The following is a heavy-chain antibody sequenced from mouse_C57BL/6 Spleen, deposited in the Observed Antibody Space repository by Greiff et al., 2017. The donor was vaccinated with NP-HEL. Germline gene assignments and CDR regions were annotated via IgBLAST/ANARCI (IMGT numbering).Heavy chain of an antibody. V-gene: IGHV1-81*01. D-gene: IGHD1-1*01. CDR2: IYPRSGNT. J-gene: IGHJ3*01. CDR3: ARSPITTVVEGWFAY. CDR1: GYTFTSYG. Sequence: QVHVKQSGAELARPGASVKLSCKASGYTFTSYGISWVKQRTGQGLEWIGEIYPRSGNTYYNEKFKGKATLTADKSSSTAYMELRSLTSEDSAVYFCARSPITTVVEGWFAYWGQGTLVTVSA.